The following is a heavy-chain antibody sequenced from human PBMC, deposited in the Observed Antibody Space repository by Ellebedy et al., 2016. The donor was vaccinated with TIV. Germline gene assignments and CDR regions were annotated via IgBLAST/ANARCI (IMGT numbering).Heavy chain of an antibody. D-gene: IGHD4-23*01. CDR2: IYYSGST. Sequence: LRLSXTVSGGSISSGGYYWSWIRQHPEKGLEWIGYIYYSGSTYYNPSLKSRLTMSVDTSKNQFSLNLSSVTAADTAVYYCARVYGGYYYMDVWGKGTTVTVSS. CDR1: GGSISSGGYY. V-gene: IGHV4-31*03. CDR3: ARVYGGYYYMDV. J-gene: IGHJ6*03.